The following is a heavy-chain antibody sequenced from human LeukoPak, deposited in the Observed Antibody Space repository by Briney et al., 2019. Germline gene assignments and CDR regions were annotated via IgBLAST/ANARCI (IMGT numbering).Heavy chain of an antibody. CDR3: VRVGGLAVTSGYFDC. CDR1: GGSISSYY. CDR2: LYYSGSP. Sequence: KPSETLSLTCTVSGGSISSYYWSWIRQSPGEGLEWIGYLYYSGSPNYNPSLQSRVSISVDTSKNQYSLKLVSVTDADTAIYYCVRVGGLAVTSGYFDCWGQGTLVTVSS. V-gene: IGHV4-59*01. D-gene: IGHD3-22*01. J-gene: IGHJ4*02.